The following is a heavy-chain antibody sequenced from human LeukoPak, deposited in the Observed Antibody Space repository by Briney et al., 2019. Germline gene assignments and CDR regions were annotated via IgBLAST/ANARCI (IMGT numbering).Heavy chain of an antibody. CDR1: GFTFSIYT. CDR2: ISYDGSNNGSNK. V-gene: IGHV3-30-3*01. CDR3: AKGGGIVVVPAANY. Sequence: PGGSLRLSCAASGFTFSIYTMHWVRQAPGKGLEWVAVISYDGSNNGSNKYYADSVKGRFTISRDNSKNTLYLQMNSLRAEDTAVYYCAKGGGIVVVPAANYWGQGTLVTVSS. J-gene: IGHJ4*02. D-gene: IGHD2-2*01.